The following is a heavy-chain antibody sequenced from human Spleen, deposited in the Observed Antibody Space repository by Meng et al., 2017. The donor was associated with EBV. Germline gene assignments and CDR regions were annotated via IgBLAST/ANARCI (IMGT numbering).Heavy chain of an antibody. CDR3: ARVVTGRFDP. CDR2: IYSTGST. V-gene: IGHV4-59*01. D-gene: IGHD2-21*02. CDR1: GGSINHYS. J-gene: IGHJ5*01. Sequence: QVRLQESGPGLVKPSGTLACTCTVSGGSINHYSWTWIRQPPGKGLECIGDIYSTGSTNYRPSLKSRVNISVDTSKNQFSLKLSSVTAADTAVYYCARVVTGRFDPWGQGILVTVSS.